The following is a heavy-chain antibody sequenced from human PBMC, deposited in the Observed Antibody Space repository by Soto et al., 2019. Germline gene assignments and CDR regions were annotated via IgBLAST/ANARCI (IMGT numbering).Heavy chain of an antibody. CDR2: ISGSGVST. D-gene: IGHD1-1*01. Sequence: GGSLRLSCAASGFIFSSYSINWVRHTPGKGLEWVSGISGSGVSTYYADSVKGRFSISRDNSKNTLYLQMNSLRDEDTAIYYCAKVRGGFYNYCFDYWGPGTPXTVPS. CDR3: AKVRGGFYNYCFDY. J-gene: IGHJ4*02. V-gene: IGHV3-23*01. CDR1: GFIFSSYS.